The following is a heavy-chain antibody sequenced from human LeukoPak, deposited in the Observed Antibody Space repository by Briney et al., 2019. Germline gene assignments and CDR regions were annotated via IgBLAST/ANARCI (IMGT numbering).Heavy chain of an antibody. CDR1: GFTFSSYA. CDR2: ISGSGGST. V-gene: IGHV3-23*01. J-gene: IGHJ5*02. CDR3: AKDHEYNWNYHWFDP. D-gene: IGHD1-7*01. Sequence: PGGSLRLSCAASGFTFSSYAMSWVRQAPGKGLEWVSAISGSGGSTYYADSVKGRFTISRDNSKNTLYLQMNSLRAEDTAVYYCAKDHEYNWNYHWFDPWGQGTLVTVSS.